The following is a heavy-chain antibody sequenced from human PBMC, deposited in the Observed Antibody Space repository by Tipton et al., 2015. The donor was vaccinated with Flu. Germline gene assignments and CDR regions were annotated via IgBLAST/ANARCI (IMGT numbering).Heavy chain of an antibody. J-gene: IGHJ6*02. CDR3: ARGNYYGMDV. CDR1: GFTFSSYW. V-gene: IGHV3-74*01. Sequence: SLRLSCAASGFTFSSYWMHWVRQTPGKGLVWVSRIKSDGSTTTYADSVKGRFTISRDNAKNTLYLQMNSLRAEDTAENYCARGNYYGMDVGGQGTTVTVSS. CDR2: IKSDGSTT.